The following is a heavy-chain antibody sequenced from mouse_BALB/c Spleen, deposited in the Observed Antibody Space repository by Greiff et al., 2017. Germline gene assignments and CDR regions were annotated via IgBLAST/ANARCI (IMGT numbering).Heavy chain of an antibody. CDR2: INPSNGGT. CDR1: GYTFTSYY. Sequence: QVQLQQSGAELVKPGASVKLSCKASGYTFTSYYMYWVKQRPGQGLEWIGEINPSNGGTNFNEKFKSKATLTVDKSSSTAYMQLSSLTSEDSAVYYCTRDDGYYGGYFDYWGQGTTLTVSS. J-gene: IGHJ2*01. V-gene: IGHV1S81*02. CDR3: TRDDGYYGGYFDY. D-gene: IGHD2-3*01.